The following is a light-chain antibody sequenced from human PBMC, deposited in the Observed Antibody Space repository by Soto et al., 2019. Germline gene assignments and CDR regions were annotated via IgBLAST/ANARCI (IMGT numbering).Light chain of an antibody. CDR1: VLAKKY. J-gene: IGLJ1*01. CDR2: KDS. V-gene: IGLV3-27*01. Sequence: SYELTQPSSVSVSPGQTARITCSGDVLAKKYARWFQQEPGQAPVLVIYKDSERPSGIPERFSGSSSGTTVTLTISGAQVEDEADYYCYSAADRGVFGTGTKLTVL. CDR3: YSAADRGV.